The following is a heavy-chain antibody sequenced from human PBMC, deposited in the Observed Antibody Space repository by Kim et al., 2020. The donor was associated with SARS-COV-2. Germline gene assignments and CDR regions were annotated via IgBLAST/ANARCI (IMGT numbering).Heavy chain of an antibody. CDR3: VRGNYYAFDN. J-gene: IGHJ4*02. Sequence: AKKDAKNFQGRVTMTEDTSTDTAYMELSRLRSDDTALYYCVRGNYYAFDNWGQGTLVTVSS. V-gene: IGHV1-2*02. CDR2: AK. D-gene: IGHD3-16*01.